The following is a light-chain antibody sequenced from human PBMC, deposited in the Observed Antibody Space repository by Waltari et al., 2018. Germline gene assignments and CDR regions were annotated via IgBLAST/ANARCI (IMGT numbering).Light chain of an antibody. J-gene: IGLJ3*02. V-gene: IGLV5-45*01. CDR1: RGINADTYK. Sequence: QAVVTQPASLSASPGASASLTCTLHRGINADTYKIHWYRQRPGSPPQFLLTFRSDSDIKGGSGVPIGFSGSKDTSANAGVVFIAGLQSEDEADYYCMILYNNAVVFGGGTKLTVL. CDR3: MILYNNAVV. CDR2: FRSDSDI.